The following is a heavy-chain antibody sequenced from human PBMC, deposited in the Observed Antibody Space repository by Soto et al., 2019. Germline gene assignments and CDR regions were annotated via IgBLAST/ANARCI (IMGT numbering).Heavy chain of an antibody. J-gene: IGHJ5*02. CDR1: GYTFTSYD. D-gene: IGHD1-7*01. Sequence: ASVKVSCKASGYTFTSYDISWVRQAPGQGLEWMGWVSAYNGNTNYAQKLQGRVTMTTDTSTSTAYMELRSLRSDDTAVYYCARVITGTTRWFDPWGQGTLVTVSS. CDR3: ARVITGTTRWFDP. CDR2: VSAYNGNT. V-gene: IGHV1-18*01.